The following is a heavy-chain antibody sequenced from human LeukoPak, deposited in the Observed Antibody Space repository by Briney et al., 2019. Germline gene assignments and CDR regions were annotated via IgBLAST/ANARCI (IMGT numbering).Heavy chain of an antibody. V-gene: IGHV1-18*01. Sequence: ASVKVSCKAPGYTFTNYGITWVRQASGQGIEWMGWISAYTGKTNSAQKLQGRVTMTTDTSTSTGYMELRSLRSDDTAVYYCARGDGYCSGGSCMIFDYWGQGTLVTVSS. CDR2: ISAYTGKT. CDR1: GYTFTNYG. D-gene: IGHD2-15*01. CDR3: ARGDGYCSGGSCMIFDY. J-gene: IGHJ4*02.